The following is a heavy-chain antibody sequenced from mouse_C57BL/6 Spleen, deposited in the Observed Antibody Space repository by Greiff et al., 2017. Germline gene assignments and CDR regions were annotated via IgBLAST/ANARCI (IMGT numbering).Heavy chain of an antibody. D-gene: IGHD1-1*01. CDR1: GYTFTSYW. CDR3: ARGITTVVAGFDD. V-gene: IGHV1-72*01. CDR2: IAPNSGGT. Sequence: QFQLQQPGAELVKPGASVKLSCKASGYTFTSYWMHWVKQRPGRGLEWIGRIAPNSGGTKYNEKFKSKATLTVDKPSSTAYMQLSSLTSEDSAVYYCARGITTVVAGFDDWGQGTTLTVSS. J-gene: IGHJ2*01.